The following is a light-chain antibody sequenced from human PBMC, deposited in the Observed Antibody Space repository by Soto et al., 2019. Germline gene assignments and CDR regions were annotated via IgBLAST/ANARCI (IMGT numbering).Light chain of an antibody. CDR2: AAS. CDR3: QQLNSYPLT. V-gene: IGKV1-9*01. CDR1: QGISSY. Sequence: DIQLTQSTSSLSASVGDRVTITCRASQGISSYLAWYQQKPGKAPKLLIYAASTLQSGVPSRFSGSGSGTDFTLTISSLQPEDFATYYCQQLNSYPLTFGGGTKVDI. J-gene: IGKJ4*01.